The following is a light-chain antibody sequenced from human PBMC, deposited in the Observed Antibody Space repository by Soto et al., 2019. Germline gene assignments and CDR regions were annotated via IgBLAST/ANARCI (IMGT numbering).Light chain of an antibody. V-gene: IGLV1-51*01. J-gene: IGLJ7*01. Sequence: QSVLTQPPSVSAAPGQKVTISCSGSNSNIGTNYVSWFQQLPGTVPRLLIYDNNIRPSGIPDRFTASKSGTSATLGITGLQTGDEADYYCGTCDSSLSAAVFGGGTQLTVL. CDR3: GTCDSSLSAAV. CDR1: NSNIGTNY. CDR2: DNN.